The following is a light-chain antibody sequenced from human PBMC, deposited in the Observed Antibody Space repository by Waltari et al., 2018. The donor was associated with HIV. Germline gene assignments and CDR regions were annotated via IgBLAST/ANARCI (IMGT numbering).Light chain of an antibody. CDR3: NSRDSSGNHQVV. J-gene: IGLJ2*01. CDR1: SLRSYY. V-gene: IGLV3-19*01. CDR2: GKN. Sequence: SSELTRDPAVSVALGQTVRITCQGDSLRSYYASWYQQKPGQAPVLVIYGKNNRPSGIPDRFSGSSSGNTASLTITGAQAEDEADYYCNSRDSSGNHQVVFGGGTKLTVL.